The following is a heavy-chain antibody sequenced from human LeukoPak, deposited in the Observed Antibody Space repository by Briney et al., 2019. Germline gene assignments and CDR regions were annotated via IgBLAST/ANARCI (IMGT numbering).Heavy chain of an antibody. Sequence: SETLSLTCGVSGGSFSGYYWSWIRQHPGKGLEWIGYIYYSGSTYYNPSLKSRVTISVDTSKNQFSLKLSSVTAADTAVYYCARDTLLLWFGELSRRGDAFDIWGQGTMVTVSS. J-gene: IGHJ3*02. CDR2: IYYSGST. D-gene: IGHD3-10*01. CDR3: ARDTLLLWFGELSRRGDAFDI. V-gene: IGHV4-31*11. CDR1: GGSFSGYY.